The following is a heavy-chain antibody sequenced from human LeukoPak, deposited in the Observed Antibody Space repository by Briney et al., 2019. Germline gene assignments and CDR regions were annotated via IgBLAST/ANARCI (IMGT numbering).Heavy chain of an antibody. J-gene: IGHJ4*02. CDR2: ISSSSSYI. CDR1: GFTFSSYS. V-gene: IGHV3-21*01. D-gene: IGHD3-22*01. Sequence: VGSLRLSCAASGFTFSSYSMNWVRQAPGKGLEWVSSISSSSSYIYYADSVKGRFTISRDNAKNSLYLQMNSLRAEDTAVYYCARDIPYYYDSSGYNFDYWGQGTLVTVSS. CDR3: ARDIPYYYDSSGYNFDY.